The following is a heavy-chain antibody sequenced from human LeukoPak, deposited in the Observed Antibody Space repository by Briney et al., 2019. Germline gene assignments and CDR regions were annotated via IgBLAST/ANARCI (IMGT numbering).Heavy chain of an antibody. CDR1: GFSLSNYA. V-gene: IGHV3-30-3*02. CDR2: ISIDGKDK. CDR3: AKDQKWGPDGYYFDS. J-gene: IGHJ4*02. D-gene: IGHD5-24*01. Sequence: PGGSLRLSCAASGFSLSNYAMHWVRQAPGKGLEWVTVISIDGKDKKYADSVKGRFVISRDNSRNTLDLQMNSLRAEDTAVYYCAKDQKWGPDGYYFDSWGRGILVTVSS.